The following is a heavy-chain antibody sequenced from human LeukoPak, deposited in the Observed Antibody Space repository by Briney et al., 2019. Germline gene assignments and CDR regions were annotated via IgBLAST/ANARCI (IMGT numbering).Heavy chain of an antibody. J-gene: IGHJ5*02. CDR1: GGSFSGYY. Sequence: PSETLSLTCAVYGGSFSGYYWSWIRQPPGKGLEWMGEINHSGSTNYNPSLKSRVTISVDTSKNQFSLKLSSVTAADTAVYYCARGPNIVVVVAATRRWFDPWGQGTLVTVSS. CDR2: INHSGST. V-gene: IGHV4-34*01. CDR3: ARGPNIVVVVAATRRWFDP. D-gene: IGHD2-15*01.